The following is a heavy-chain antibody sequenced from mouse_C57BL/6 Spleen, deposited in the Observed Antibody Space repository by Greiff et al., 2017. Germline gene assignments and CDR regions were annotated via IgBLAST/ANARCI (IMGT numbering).Heavy chain of an antibody. CDR1: GYTFTSYW. CDR3: ARLGTTVVAPYFDY. Sequence: VQLQQPGAELVRPGSSVKLSCKASGYTFTSYWMHWVKQRPIQGLEWIGNIDPSDSETHYNQKFKDTATVTVDNSSSTAYMQRSSLTSEDSAVYYCARLGTTVVAPYFDYGGKGTTLTVSS. V-gene: IGHV1-52*01. D-gene: IGHD1-1*01. CDR2: IDPSDSET. J-gene: IGHJ2*01.